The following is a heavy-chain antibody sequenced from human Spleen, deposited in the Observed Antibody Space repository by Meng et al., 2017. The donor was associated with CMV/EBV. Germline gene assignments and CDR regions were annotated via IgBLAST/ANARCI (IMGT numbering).Heavy chain of an antibody. CDR2: ISAYNGNT. CDR1: GYTFTSHY. V-gene: IGHV1-18*04. J-gene: IGHJ4*02. CDR3: ARAYGITGQGEFDY. D-gene: IGHD1-20*01. Sequence: SVKVSCKASGYTFTSHYLHWVRQAPGQGFEWMGWISAYNGNTNHAQKFQGRVTMTTDTDTSTAYMELRSLRSDDTAVYYCARAYGITGQGEFDYWGQGTLVTVSS.